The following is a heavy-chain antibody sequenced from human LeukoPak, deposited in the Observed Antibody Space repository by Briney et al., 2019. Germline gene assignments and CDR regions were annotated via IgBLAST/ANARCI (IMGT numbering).Heavy chain of an antibody. Sequence: SETLSLTCTVSGGSISSSSYYWGWIRQPPGKGLEWIGSIYYSGSTYYNPSLKSRVTISVDTSKNQFSLKLSSVTAADTAVYYCASYDYGSGSYERRTYNWFDPWGQGTLVTVSS. J-gene: IGHJ5*02. CDR3: ASYDYGSGSYERRTYNWFDP. D-gene: IGHD3-10*01. V-gene: IGHV4-39*07. CDR2: IYYSGST. CDR1: GGSISSSSYY.